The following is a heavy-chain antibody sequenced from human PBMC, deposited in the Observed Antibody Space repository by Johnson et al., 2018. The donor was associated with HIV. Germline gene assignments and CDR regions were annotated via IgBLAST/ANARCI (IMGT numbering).Heavy chain of an antibody. D-gene: IGHD4/OR15-4a*01. V-gene: IGHV3-23*04. Sequence: VKLVESGGGLVQPGGSLRLSCAASGFTVSSNYMSWVRQTPGKGLEWVSGISGSGDSTYYADSVKGRFTISRDNSKNTLYLQMNSLKTEDTAVYYCTSDPYRLTPDGFDIWGQGTLVTVSS. CDR1: GFTVSSNY. J-gene: IGHJ3*02. CDR3: TSDPYRLTPDGFDI. CDR2: ISGSGDST.